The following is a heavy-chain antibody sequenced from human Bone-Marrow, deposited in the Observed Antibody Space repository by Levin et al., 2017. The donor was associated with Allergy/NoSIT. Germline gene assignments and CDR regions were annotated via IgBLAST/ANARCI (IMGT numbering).Heavy chain of an antibody. CDR1: GFTFNGYS. V-gene: IGHV3-48*04. J-gene: IGHJ4*02. D-gene: IGHD3-22*01. CDR3: VRDRNYYDSSGYYGYFDY. Sequence: HPGGSLRLSCTASGFTFNGYSMNWVRQAPGKGLEWVSYISTSSNTIYYADSVKGRFTIARDNAKNSLYLQMNSLRAEDTAVYYCVRDRNYYDSSGYYGYFDYWGQGTLVTVSS. CDR2: ISTSSNTI.